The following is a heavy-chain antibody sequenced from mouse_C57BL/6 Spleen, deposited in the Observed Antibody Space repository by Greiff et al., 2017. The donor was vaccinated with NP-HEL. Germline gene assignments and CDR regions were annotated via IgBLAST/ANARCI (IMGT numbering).Heavy chain of an antibody. CDR1: GYTFTSYW. CDR3: ARRDYSKRNAMDY. J-gene: IGHJ4*01. V-gene: IGHV1-64*01. D-gene: IGHD2-5*01. Sequence: QVQLQQPGAELVKPGASVKLSCKASGYTFTSYWMHWVKQRPGQGLEWIGMIHPNSGSTNYNEKFKSKATLTVDTSSSTAYMQLSSLTSEDSAVYYCARRDYSKRNAMDYWGQGTSVTVSS. CDR2: IHPNSGST.